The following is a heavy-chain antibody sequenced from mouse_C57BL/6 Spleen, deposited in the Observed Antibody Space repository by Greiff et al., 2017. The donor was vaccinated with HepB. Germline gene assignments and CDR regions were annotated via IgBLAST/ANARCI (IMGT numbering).Heavy chain of an antibody. V-gene: IGHV1-72*01. J-gene: IGHJ2*01. CDR3: AITTVVATWDFDY. CDR1: GYTFTTYW. Sequence: VQLQQPGAELVKPGASVKLSCKASGYTFTTYWMHWVKQRPGRGLEWIGRIDPNSGGTKYNEKFKSKATLTVDKPSSTAYMQLSSLTSEDSAVYYCAITTVVATWDFDYWGQGTTLTVSS. D-gene: IGHD1-1*01. CDR2: IDPNSGGT.